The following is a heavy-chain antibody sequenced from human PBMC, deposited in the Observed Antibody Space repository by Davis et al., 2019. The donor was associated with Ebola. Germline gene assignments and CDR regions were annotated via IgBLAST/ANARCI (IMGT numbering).Heavy chain of an antibody. J-gene: IGHJ6*02. CDR1: GFTFSSYS. Sequence: GGSLRLSCAASGFTFSSYSMNWVRQAPGKGLEWVSYISSSSSTIYYADSVQGRFTISRDNAKKSLYLQMNSLRAEDTAVYYCARRLAAQRHYYYGMDVWGQGTTVTVSS. V-gene: IGHV3-48*04. CDR3: ARRLAAQRHYYYGMDV. D-gene: IGHD6-6*01. CDR2: ISSSSSTI.